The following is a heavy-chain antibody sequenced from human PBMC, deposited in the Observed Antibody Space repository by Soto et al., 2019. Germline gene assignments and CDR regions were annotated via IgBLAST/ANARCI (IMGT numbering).Heavy chain of an antibody. J-gene: IGHJ4*02. CDR1: GGSITSGGYY. V-gene: IGHV4-31*02. CDR3: ARGSGYYRNFDS. Sequence: QVQLQESGPGLVKPSQTLSLTCSVSGGSITSGGYYWTWMRHQPGKALQWIGYVFDSGKTYYNPSLKGRLTISVDTAKNLFSLELSSVTAADTAVYFCARGSGYYRNFDSWGQGTLVSVSS. D-gene: IGHD3-3*01. CDR2: VFDSGKT.